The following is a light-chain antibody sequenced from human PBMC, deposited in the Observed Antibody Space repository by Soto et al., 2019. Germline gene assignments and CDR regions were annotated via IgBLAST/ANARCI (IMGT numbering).Light chain of an antibody. Sequence: EIVLTQSTGTLSLSPGERATLSCRASQSVSSSYLAWYQQKPGQAPRLLIYGASSRATGIPDRFSGSGSGTGFTLTSSRLEPEDFAVYYCPQYGSSPYTFGQGTKLEIK. CDR1: QSVSSSY. CDR2: GAS. V-gene: IGKV3-20*01. J-gene: IGKJ2*01. CDR3: PQYGSSPYT.